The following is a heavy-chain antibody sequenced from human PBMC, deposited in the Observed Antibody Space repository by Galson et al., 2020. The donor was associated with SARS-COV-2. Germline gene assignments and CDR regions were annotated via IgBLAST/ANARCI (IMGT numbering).Heavy chain of an antibody. D-gene: IGHD3-22*01. CDR2: IYHSSST. CDR1: GGSISSSNW. CDR3: ARGVYDSSGYYVPYYFDY. V-gene: IGHV4-4*02. J-gene: IGHJ4*02. Sequence: SETLSLTCAVSGGSISSSNWWRWVRQPPGQGLEWSGEIYHSSSTNYNPSPQSRVTISVDKSKNQFYLKLGSVTAADTAVYYCARGVYDSSGYYVPYYFDYWGQGTLVTVSS.